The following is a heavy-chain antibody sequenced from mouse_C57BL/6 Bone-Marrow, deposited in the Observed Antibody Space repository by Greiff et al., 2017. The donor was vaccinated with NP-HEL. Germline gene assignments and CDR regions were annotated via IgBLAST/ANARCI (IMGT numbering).Heavy chain of an antibody. V-gene: IGHV1-55*01. CDR3: ASRYYGSSHYAMDY. D-gene: IGHD1-1*01. J-gene: IGHJ4*01. CDR1: GYTFTSYW. Sequence: QVQLQQSGAELVKPGASVKMSCKASGYTFTSYWITWVKQRPGQGLEWIGDIYPGSGSTNYNEKFKSKATLTVDTSSSTAYMQLSSLTSEDSAVYYCASRYYGSSHYAMDYWGQGTSVTVSS. CDR2: IYPGSGST.